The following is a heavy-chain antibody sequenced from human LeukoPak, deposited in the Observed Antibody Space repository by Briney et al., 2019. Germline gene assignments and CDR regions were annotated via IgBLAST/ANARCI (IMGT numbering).Heavy chain of an antibody. J-gene: IGHJ4*02. D-gene: IGHD2-15*01. CDR3: ARESIVVVVAATGTDY. CDR2: INPNSGGT. Sequence: ASVKVSCKASGYIFTGYYMHWVRQAPRQGLEWMGWINPNSGGTNYAQKFQGRVTMTRDTSISTAYMELSRLRSDDTAVYYCARESIVVVVAATGTDYWGQGTLVTVSS. CDR1: GYIFTGYY. V-gene: IGHV1-2*02.